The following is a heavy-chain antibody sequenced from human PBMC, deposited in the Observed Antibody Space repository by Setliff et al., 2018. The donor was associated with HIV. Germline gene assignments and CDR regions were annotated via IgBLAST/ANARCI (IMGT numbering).Heavy chain of an antibody. CDR1: GYTFTDYY. Sequence: ASVKVSCKASGYTFTDYYLHWVRQAPGQGLEWMGWISAYNGNTNYAQKLQGRVTMTTDTSTSTAYMGLRSLRSDDTAVYYCAREIGDYYDSSGYYPPTDYYYGMDVWGQGTTVTVSS. J-gene: IGHJ6*02. CDR3: AREIGDYYDSSGYYPPTDYYYGMDV. D-gene: IGHD3-22*01. V-gene: IGHV1-18*04. CDR2: ISAYNGNT.